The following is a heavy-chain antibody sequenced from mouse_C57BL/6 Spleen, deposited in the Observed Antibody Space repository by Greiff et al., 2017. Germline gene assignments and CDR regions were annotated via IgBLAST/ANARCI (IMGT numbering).Heavy chain of an antibody. CDR3: ARPHYVSRHWYFDV. V-gene: IGHV1-59*01. D-gene: IGHD1-1*01. J-gene: IGHJ1*03. CDR2: IDPSDSYT. CDR1: GYTFTSYW. Sequence: QVQLKQPGAELVRPGTSVKLSCKASGYTFTSYWMHWVKQRPGQGLEWIGVIDPSDSYTNYNQKFKGKATLTVDTSSSTAYMQLSSLTSEDSAVYYCARPHYVSRHWYFDVWGTGTTVTVSS.